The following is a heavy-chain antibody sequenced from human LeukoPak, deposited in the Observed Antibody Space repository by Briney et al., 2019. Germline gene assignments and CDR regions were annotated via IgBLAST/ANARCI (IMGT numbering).Heavy chain of an antibody. V-gene: IGHV3-30*02. CDR1: GFTFSSYG. Sequence: GGSLRLSCAASGFTFSSYGMHWVRQAPGKGLELVAFIRYDGSNKYYADSVKGRFTISRDNSKNTLYLQMNSLRAEDTAVYYCARLGYCSGGSCGSFDYWGQGTLVTVSS. CDR3: ARLGYCSGGSCGSFDY. CDR2: IRYDGSNK. D-gene: IGHD2-15*01. J-gene: IGHJ4*02.